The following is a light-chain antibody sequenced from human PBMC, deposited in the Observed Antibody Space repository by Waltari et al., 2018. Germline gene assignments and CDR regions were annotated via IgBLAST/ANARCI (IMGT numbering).Light chain of an antibody. CDR2: GAT. CDR3: QQYYNFPWT. V-gene: IGKV1D-8*03. CDR1: QDISIY. J-gene: IGKJ1*01. Sequence: VIWMTQSPSLVSASIGDRVTISCRTSQDISIYLGWYQQKAGKAPELLIYGATTLQSGVPSRFSGSGSGTDFTLTISRLQSEDFATYYCQQYYNFPWTFGQGTTVEIK.